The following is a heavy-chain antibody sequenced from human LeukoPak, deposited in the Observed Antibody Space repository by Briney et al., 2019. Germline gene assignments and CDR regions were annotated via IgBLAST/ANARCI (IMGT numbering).Heavy chain of an antibody. D-gene: IGHD3-22*01. Sequence: SETLSLTCTVSGGSISSYYWSWIRQPPGKGLEWIGYIYYSGGTNYNPSLKSRVTISVDTSKNQFSLKLSSVTAADTAVYYCARALDDNYYYYGMDVWGQGTTVTVSS. CDR3: ARALDDNYYYYGMDV. J-gene: IGHJ6*02. V-gene: IGHV4-59*13. CDR2: IYYSGGT. CDR1: GGSISSYY.